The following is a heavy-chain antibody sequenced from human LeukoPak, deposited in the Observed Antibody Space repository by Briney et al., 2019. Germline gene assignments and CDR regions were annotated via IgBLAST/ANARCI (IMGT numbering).Heavy chain of an antibody. CDR1: GYFISSGYY. CDR3: ARHEPFDAFDI. V-gene: IGHV4-38-2*02. Sequence: SETLSLTCTVSGYFISSGYYWTWIRQPPGKGLEWIGSIYDGGSSSYNPPLKSRVTISVDTPKNQFSLKLSSVTAADTAVYYCARHEPFDAFDIWGQGTMVTVSS. CDR2: IYDGGSS. J-gene: IGHJ3*02.